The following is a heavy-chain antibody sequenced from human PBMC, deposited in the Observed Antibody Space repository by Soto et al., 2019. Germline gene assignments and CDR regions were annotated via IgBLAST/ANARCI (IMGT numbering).Heavy chain of an antibody. Sequence: QVQLVQSGAEVKKPGSSVKVSCKASGGTFSSYAISWVRQAPGQGLEWMGGIIPIFGTANYAQKFQGRVTITADESTSTAYMELSSLRSEDTAVYYCARAVQLYSYDSSGYYYETDYWGQGTLVTVSS. CDR3: ARAVQLYSYDSSGYYYETDY. CDR1: GGTFSSYA. CDR2: IIPIFGTA. D-gene: IGHD3-22*01. J-gene: IGHJ4*02. V-gene: IGHV1-69*12.